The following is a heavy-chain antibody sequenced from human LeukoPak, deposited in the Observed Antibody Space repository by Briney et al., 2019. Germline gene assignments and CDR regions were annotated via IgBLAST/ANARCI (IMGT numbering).Heavy chain of an antibody. CDR3: ARDPSGYSYGSRYNWFDP. D-gene: IGHD5-18*01. V-gene: IGHV1-2*02. CDR2: INPNSGGT. J-gene: IGHJ5*02. Sequence: ASVKVSCKASGYTFTGYYMHWVRQAPGQGLEWMGWINPNSGGTNYAQKFQGRVTMTRDTSISTAYMELSRLRSDDTAVYYCARDPSGYSYGSRYNWFDPWGQGTLVTVSS. CDR1: GYTFTGYY.